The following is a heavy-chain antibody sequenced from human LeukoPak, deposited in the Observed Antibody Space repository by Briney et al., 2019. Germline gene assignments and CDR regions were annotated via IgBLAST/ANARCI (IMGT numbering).Heavy chain of an antibody. V-gene: IGHV1-8*01. CDR2: MNPNRGNT. D-gene: IGHD3-9*01. CDR3: IVRFFDWYI. CDR1: VYTFTIYD. Sequence: ASETLSFKASVYTFTIYDINWVRQATGQGLEALGWMNPNRGNTGHAQKFQGRVTMTRNTSISTAYMELSSLRSEDTAVYYGIVRFFDWYIWGEGTMVTVSS. J-gene: IGHJ3*02.